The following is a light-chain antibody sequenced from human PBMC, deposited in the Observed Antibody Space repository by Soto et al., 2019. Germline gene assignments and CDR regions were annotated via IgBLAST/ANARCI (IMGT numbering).Light chain of an antibody. CDR2: DVT. Sequence: QSVLTQPPSVSGSPGQSVTLSCTGTKEVATYNRVSWYQQTPGTSPKLLIYDVTKRASGIYDRFSGSKSGNTASLTISGLHTDDEGDYYCGLYTIAETVVLGGGTKLTVL. V-gene: IGLV2-18*01. CDR1: KEVATYNR. J-gene: IGLJ2*01. CDR3: GLYTIAETVV.